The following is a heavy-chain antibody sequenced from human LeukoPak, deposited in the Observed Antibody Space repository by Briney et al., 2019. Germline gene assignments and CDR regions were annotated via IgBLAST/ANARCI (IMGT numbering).Heavy chain of an antibody. J-gene: IGHJ4*02. Sequence: ASVTVSCTTSGYTFTSYYIHWVRQAPGQGLEWVGRIDPNTGDTIYAQNFQGRVTVTSATSISTAYMELSRLTSDDTAVYFCARLGLHGSGTYYFFDYWGQGTLVTVSS. CDR2: IDPNTGDT. D-gene: IGHD3-10*01. V-gene: IGHV1-2*06. CDR1: GYTFTSYY. CDR3: ARLGLHGSGTYYFFDY.